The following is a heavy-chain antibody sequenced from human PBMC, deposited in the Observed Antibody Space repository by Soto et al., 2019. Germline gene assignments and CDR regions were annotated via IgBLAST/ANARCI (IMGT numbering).Heavy chain of an antibody. CDR1: GGSITSGGYS. CDR2: IYHTGNT. V-gene: IGHV4-30-2*01. CDR3: ARVERTLSTPFAYGMDV. D-gene: IGHD2-2*01. J-gene: IGHJ6*02. Sequence: QLQLQESGSGLVKPSQTLSLTCTVSGGSITSGGYSWIWIRQPPGKGLAWMGYIYHTGNTFYNPSLQSRGTISVDQSKNQFYLSLGSVTGAETAMYYCARVERTLSTPFAYGMDVWGQGTTVTVS.